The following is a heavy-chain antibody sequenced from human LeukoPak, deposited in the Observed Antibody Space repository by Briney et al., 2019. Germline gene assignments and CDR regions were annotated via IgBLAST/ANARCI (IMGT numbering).Heavy chain of an antibody. J-gene: IGHJ4*02. CDR3: ARGIAAAGHFDY. CDR2: IGTAGDT. Sequence: GGSLRLSCAASGFTFSSYDMHWVRQATGKGLEWVSAIGTAGDTYYPGSVKGRFTISRENAKNSLYLQMNSLRDGDTAVYYCARGIAAAGHFDYWGQGTLVTVSS. D-gene: IGHD6-13*01. V-gene: IGHV3-13*01. CDR1: GFTFSSYD.